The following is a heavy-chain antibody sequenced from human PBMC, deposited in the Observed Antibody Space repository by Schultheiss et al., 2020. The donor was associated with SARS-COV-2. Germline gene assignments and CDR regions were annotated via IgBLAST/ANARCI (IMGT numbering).Heavy chain of an antibody. Sequence: SETLSLTCTVSGGSISSGYYWGWIRQPPGKGLEWIGSIYHSGSTYYNPSLKSRVTISVDTSKNQFSLKLSSVTAADTAVYYCARLGYCSSTSCSNWFDPWGQGTLVTVSS. J-gene: IGHJ5*02. CDR2: IYHSGST. V-gene: IGHV4-38-2*02. D-gene: IGHD2-2*01. CDR3: ARLGYCSSTSCSNWFDP. CDR1: GGSISSGYY.